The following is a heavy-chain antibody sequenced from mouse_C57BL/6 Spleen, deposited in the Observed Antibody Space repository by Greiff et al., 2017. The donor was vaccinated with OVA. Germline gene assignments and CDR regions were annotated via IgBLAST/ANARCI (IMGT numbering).Heavy chain of an antibody. J-gene: IGHJ3*01. Sequence: QVQLQQPGAELVKPGASVKMSCKASGYTFTSYWITWVKQRPGQGLEWIGDIYPGSGSTNYNEKFKSKATLTVDTSASTAYMQLSSLTSEDSAVYYVARGGYYGSSGGFAYWGQGTLVTVSA. V-gene: IGHV1-55*01. CDR1: GYTFTSYW. CDR2: IYPGSGST. D-gene: IGHD1-1*01. CDR3: ARGGYYGSSGGFAY.